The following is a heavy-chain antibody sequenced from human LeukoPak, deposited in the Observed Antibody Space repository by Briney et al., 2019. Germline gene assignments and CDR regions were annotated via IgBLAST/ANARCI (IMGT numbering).Heavy chain of an antibody. CDR3: AREAYYDSSGYYYRLFDY. J-gene: IGHJ4*02. V-gene: IGHV3-7*01. D-gene: IGHD3-22*01. CDR1: GFTFNRYW. Sequence: GGSLRLSCAASGFTFNRYWMSWVRQAPGKGLEWVANIKQDGSEKYYVDSVKGRFTISRDNAKNSLSLQMNSLRVEDTAVYYCAREAYYDSSGYYYRLFDYWGQGTLVTVSS. CDR2: IKQDGSEK.